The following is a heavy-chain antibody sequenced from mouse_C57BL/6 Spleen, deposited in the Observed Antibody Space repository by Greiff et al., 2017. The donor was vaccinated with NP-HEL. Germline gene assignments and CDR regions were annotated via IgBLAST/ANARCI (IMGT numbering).Heavy chain of an antibody. Sequence: VQLQQSGPELVKPGASVKISCKASGYTFTDYYMNWVKQSHGKSLEWIGDINPNNGGTSYNQKFKGKATLTVDKSSSTAYMELRSLTSEDSAVYYCAREWDMFAYWGQGTLVTVSA. V-gene: IGHV1-26*01. D-gene: IGHD3-3*01. CDR3: AREWDMFAY. J-gene: IGHJ3*01. CDR1: GYTFTDYY. CDR2: INPNNGGT.